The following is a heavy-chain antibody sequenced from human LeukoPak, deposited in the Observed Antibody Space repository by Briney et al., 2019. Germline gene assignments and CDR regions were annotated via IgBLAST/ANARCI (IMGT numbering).Heavy chain of an antibody. V-gene: IGHV4-34*01. CDR3: ARASHYDFWSGSPPGWFDP. D-gene: IGHD3-3*01. J-gene: IGHJ5*02. CDR2: INHSGST. Sequence: PSETLSLTCAVYGGSFSGYYWSWIRQPPGKGLEWIGEINHSGSTNYNPSLKSRVTISVDTSKNQSSLKLSSVTAADTAVYYCARASHYDFWSGSPPGWFDPWGQGTLVTVSS. CDR1: GGSFSGYY.